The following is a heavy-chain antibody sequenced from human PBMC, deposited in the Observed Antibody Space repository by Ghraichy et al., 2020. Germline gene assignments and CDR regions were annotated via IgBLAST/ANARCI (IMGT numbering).Heavy chain of an antibody. D-gene: IGHD3-9*01. CDR3: ARTPLRYFARERRAHFDY. J-gene: IGHJ4*02. CDR1: GGSFSGYY. Sequence: SETLSLTCAVYGGSFSGYYWSWIRQPPGKGLEWIGEINHSGSTNYNPSLKSRVTISVDTSKNQFSLKLSSVTAADTAVYYCARTPLRYFARERRAHFDYWGQGTLVTVSS. V-gene: IGHV4-34*01. CDR2: INHSGST.